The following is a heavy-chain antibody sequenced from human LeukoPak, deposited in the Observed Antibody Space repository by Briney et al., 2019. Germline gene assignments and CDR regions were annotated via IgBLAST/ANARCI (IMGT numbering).Heavy chain of an antibody. CDR1: GGSISSYY. V-gene: IGHV4-59*01. D-gene: IGHD1-20*01. CDR2: IYYSGST. Sequence: PSETLSLTCTVPGGSISSYYWSWIRQPPGKGLEWIGYIYYSGSTNYNPSLKSRVTISVDTSKNQFSLKLSSVTAADTAVYYCARGPPHNWNYDYYYMDVWGKGTTVTVSS. CDR3: ARGPPHNWNYDYYYMDV. J-gene: IGHJ6*03.